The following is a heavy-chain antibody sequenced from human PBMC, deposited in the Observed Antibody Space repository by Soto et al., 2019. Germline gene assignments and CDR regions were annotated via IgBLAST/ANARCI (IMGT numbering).Heavy chain of an antibody. J-gene: IGHJ4*02. V-gene: IGHV1-8*01. CDR3: ARRPYCSGVICYYGLDN. CDR1: GYTFTNSD. D-gene: IGHD2-15*01. Sequence: QVQLVQSGAEVKKPGASVKVSCKASGYTFTNSDINWVRQAPGQGLEWMGWMNPDSGHAAYAQKFQGRVTLTTSTSTSTVYMEMRSLGSEDTAVYYCARRPYCSGVICYYGLDNWGQGTLVTVSS. CDR2: MNPDSGHA.